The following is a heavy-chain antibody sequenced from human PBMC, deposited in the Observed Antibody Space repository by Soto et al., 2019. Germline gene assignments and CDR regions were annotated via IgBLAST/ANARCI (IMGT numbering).Heavy chain of an antibody. CDR1: GFTFSDYY. J-gene: IGHJ3*02. D-gene: IGHD3-16*02. CDR3: AKDRGYDYVWGSYQLAFDI. V-gene: IGHV3-23*01. CDR2: ISGSGGST. Sequence: GGSLRLSCAASGFTFSDYYMSWIRQAPGKGLEWVSAISGSGGSTYYADSVKGRFTISIDNSKNTLYLQMNSLRAEGTAVYYCAKDRGYDYVWGSYQLAFDIWGQGTMVTVSS.